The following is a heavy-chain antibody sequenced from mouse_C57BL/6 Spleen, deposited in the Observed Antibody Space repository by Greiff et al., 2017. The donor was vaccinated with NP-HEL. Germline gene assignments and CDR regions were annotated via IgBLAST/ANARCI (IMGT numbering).Heavy chain of an antibody. V-gene: IGHV5-17*01. J-gene: IGHJ3*01. CDR3: ARYYDYDGFAY. CDR1: GFTFSDYG. Sequence: EVMLVESGGGLVKPGGSLKLSCAASGFTFSDYGMHWVRQAPEKGLEWVAYISSGSSTIYYADTVKGRFTISRDNAKNTLFLQMTSLRSEDTAMYYCARYYDYDGFAYWGQGTLVTVSA. CDR2: ISSGSSTI. D-gene: IGHD2-4*01.